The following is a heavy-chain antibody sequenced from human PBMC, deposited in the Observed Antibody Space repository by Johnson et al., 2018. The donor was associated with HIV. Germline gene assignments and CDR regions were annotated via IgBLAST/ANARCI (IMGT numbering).Heavy chain of an antibody. D-gene: IGHD2-2*01. CDR3: AKGGYSSSWYLWDTFNM. V-gene: IGHV3-74*01. CDR1: GFTFSSYW. Sequence: VQLVESGGGLVQPGGSLRLSCAASGFTFSSYWMHWVRQAPGKGLVWVSRINSDGSSTSYADSVKGRFTISRDNAKNTLYLQMNSLRAEDTAVYYCAKGGYSSSWYLWDTFNMWGQGTMVTVSS. CDR2: INSDGSST. J-gene: IGHJ3*02.